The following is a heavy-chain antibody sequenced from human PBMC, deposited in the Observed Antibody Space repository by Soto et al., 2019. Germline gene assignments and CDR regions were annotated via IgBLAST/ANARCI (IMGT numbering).Heavy chain of an antibody. J-gene: IGHJ4*02. CDR3: ASGSGAAWEPPCY. CDR2: INHNGVT. D-gene: IGHD1-26*01. CDR1: GRSFSHYF. Sequence: QVQLQQWGAGLLKPSETLSLTCAVYGRSFSHYFWTWIRQAPGKGLGWIGEINHNGVTNYNPSLKSRVTISLDTSENQCSLRLSSMTAADTAIYYFASGSGAAWEPPCYWGQGILVTVSS. V-gene: IGHV4-34*01.